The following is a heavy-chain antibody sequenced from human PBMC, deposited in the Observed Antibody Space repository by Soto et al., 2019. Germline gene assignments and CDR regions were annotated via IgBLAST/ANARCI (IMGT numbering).Heavy chain of an antibody. V-gene: IGHV4-34*01. CDR3: ARGEKQWLVLRNWFDP. Sequence: SETLSLTCAVYGGSFSGYYWSWIRQPPGKGLEWIGEINHSGSTNYNPSLKSRVTISVDTSKNQFSLKLSSVTAADTAVYYCARGEKQWLVLRNWFDPWGQGTPVTVSS. CDR1: GGSFSGYY. J-gene: IGHJ5*02. D-gene: IGHD6-19*01. CDR2: INHSGST.